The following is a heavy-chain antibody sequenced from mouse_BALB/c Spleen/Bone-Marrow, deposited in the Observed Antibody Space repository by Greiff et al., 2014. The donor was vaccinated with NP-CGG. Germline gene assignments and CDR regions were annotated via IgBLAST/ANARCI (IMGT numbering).Heavy chain of an antibody. Sequence: VHLVESGAELAKPGASVKMSCKASGYTFTTYWMHWVKQRPGQGLEWIGYINPSTGYTEYNQKFKDKATLTADSSSSTAYMQLSSLTSEDSAVYYCANWAYYFGYWGQGTALTVSS. V-gene: IGHV1-7*01. CDR2: INPSTGYT. CDR1: GYTFTTYW. CDR3: ANWAYYFGY. D-gene: IGHD4-1*01. J-gene: IGHJ2*01.